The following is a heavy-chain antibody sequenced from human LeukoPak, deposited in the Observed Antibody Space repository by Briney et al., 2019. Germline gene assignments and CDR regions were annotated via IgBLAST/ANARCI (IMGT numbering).Heavy chain of an antibody. CDR3: AREGMVRGASCDY. V-gene: IGHV1-46*01. Sequence: ASVKVSCKASGYTFTNYYVFWVRQAPGQGLEWVGTINPSGGSTNYAQKFQGRVTLTRDTSTTTVYMELNSLKSDDTAVYYCAREGMVRGASCDYWGQGTLVSVSS. J-gene: IGHJ4*02. CDR1: GYTFTNYY. D-gene: IGHD3-10*01. CDR2: INPSGGST.